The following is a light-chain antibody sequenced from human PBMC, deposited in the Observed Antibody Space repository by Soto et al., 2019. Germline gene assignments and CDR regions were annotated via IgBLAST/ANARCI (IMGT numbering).Light chain of an antibody. Sequence: EIVLTQSPATLSLSPGERATLSCRASQSVSSYLAWYQQKPGQAPRLLIYDASNRATGIPARFSGSGSGTDFTLTISSLEPEDFAVYYCQQRSNGTFGQGTKWIS. CDR3: QQRSNGT. V-gene: IGKV3-11*01. J-gene: IGKJ1*01. CDR1: QSVSSY. CDR2: DAS.